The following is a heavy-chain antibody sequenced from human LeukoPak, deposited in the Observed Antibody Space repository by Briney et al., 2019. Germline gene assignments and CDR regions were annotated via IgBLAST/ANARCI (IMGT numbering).Heavy chain of an antibody. J-gene: IGHJ4*02. Sequence: SETLSLTCSVSGGYINSYYWSWIRQPPGKGLEWIGEINHSGSTNYNPSLKSRVTISVDTSKNQFSLKLSSVTAADTAVYYCARDRSIAAAGTIPFDYWGQGTLVTVSS. V-gene: IGHV4-34*01. CDR2: INHSGST. D-gene: IGHD6-13*01. CDR1: GGYINSYY. CDR3: ARDRSIAAAGTIPFDY.